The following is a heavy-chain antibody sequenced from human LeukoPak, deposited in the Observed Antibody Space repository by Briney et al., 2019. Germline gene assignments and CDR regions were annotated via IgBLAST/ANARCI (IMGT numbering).Heavy chain of an antibody. D-gene: IGHD6-19*01. CDR1: GGSISSSNW. CDR2: IYHSGST. Sequence: PSETLSLTCAVSGGSISSSNWWSWVRQPPGKGLEWIGEIYHSGSTNYNPSLKSRVTISVDKSKNQFSLKLSSVTAADTAVYYCAREDAAVAGPADYWGQGTLVTVSS. V-gene: IGHV4-4*02. J-gene: IGHJ4*02. CDR3: AREDAAVAGPADY.